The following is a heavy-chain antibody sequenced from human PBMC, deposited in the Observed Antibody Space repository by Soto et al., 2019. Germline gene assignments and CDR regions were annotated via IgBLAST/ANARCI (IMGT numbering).Heavy chain of an antibody. CDR2: ISSSSSMI. Sequence: GGSLRLSCAASGFTFSRYNMNWVRQAPGKGLGWVSYISSSSSMIYYADSVKGRFTISRDNAKNSLYLQMNSLRDEDTAVYYCARGRGFRSGSYYFDYWGQGTLVTVSS. D-gene: IGHD1-26*01. CDR3: ARGRGFRSGSYYFDY. J-gene: IGHJ4*02. CDR1: GFTFSRYN. V-gene: IGHV3-48*02.